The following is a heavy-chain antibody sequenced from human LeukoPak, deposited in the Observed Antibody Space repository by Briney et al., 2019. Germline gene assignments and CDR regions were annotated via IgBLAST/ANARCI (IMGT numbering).Heavy chain of an antibody. Sequence: SVRVSCKASGGTFSSYAISWVRQAPGQGLEWMGGIIPIFGTANYAQKFQGRVTITADESTSTAYMELSSLRSEDTAVYYCARGPDYDSSGYCDYWGQGTLVTVSS. J-gene: IGHJ4*02. CDR1: GGTFSSYA. CDR3: ARGPDYDSSGYCDY. V-gene: IGHV1-69*13. D-gene: IGHD3-22*01. CDR2: IIPIFGTA.